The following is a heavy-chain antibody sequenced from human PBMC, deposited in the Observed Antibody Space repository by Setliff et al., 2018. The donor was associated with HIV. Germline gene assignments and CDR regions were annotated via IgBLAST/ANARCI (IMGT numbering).Heavy chain of an antibody. D-gene: IGHD1-26*01. CDR1: AGSFSGYS. J-gene: IGHJ4*02. CDR2: INHSGST. V-gene: IGHV4-34*01. Sequence: SETLSLTCVVYAGSFSGYSWTWIRQPPGKGLEWIGEINHSGSTNYNMSLWSRVTISLDASRNQFSLELISVTAADTAVYYCAGGPGTTSIDYWAQGTLVTGSS. CDR3: AGGPGTTSIDY.